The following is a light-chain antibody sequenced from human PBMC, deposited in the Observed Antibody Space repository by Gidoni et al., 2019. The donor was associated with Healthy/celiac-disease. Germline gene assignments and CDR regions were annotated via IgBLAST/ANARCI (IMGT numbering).Light chain of an antibody. J-gene: IGKJ4*01. CDR1: QGISSY. V-gene: IGKV1-27*01. CDR2: SAS. CDR3: QRTYNAPEIT. Sequence: DIQLTQSPSSLSASVGDRVTITCRVSQGISSYLNWYRQKPGKVPKLLIYSASNLQSGVPSRLSGGGFGKDFILTISSRRPEDVETYYGQRTYNAPEITFXGXTKVEIK.